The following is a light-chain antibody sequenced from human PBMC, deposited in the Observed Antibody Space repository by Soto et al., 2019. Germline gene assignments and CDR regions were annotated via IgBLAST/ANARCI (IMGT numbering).Light chain of an antibody. V-gene: IGKV3-15*01. J-gene: IGKJ1*01. CDR3: QQHQTYST. Sequence: EIVMTQSPAPLSVSPGARATLSCRASQSVSSILAWYQQKPGQAPRLIIYGASTRATGIPARFSGSGSGAEFTLTISSLQPDDLATYYCQQHQTYSTFGQGTKVDIK. CDR2: GAS. CDR1: QSVSSI.